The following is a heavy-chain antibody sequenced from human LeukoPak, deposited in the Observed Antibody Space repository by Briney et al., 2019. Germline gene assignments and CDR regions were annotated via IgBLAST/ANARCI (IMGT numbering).Heavy chain of an antibody. CDR3: AKDGGRYTQWLYYYYYGMDV. CDR1: GFTFSSYA. J-gene: IGHJ6*02. V-gene: IGHV3-23*01. CDR2: ISGSGGST. Sequence: GGSLRLSCAASGFTFSSYAMSWVRQAPGKGLEWVSAISGSGGSTYYADSVKGRFTISRDNSKNTLYLQMNSLRAEDTAVYYCAKDGGRYTQWLYYYYYGMDVWGQGTTVTVSS. D-gene: IGHD6-19*01.